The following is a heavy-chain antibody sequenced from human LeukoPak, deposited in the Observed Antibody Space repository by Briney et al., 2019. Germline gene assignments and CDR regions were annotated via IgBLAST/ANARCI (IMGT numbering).Heavy chain of an antibody. Sequence: GGSLRLSCAASGFTFSSYTMNWVRQPPGKGLEWVSNIGTSSTTIYYADSVKGRFTISRDNAKNSLYLQMNSLRAEDTAVYYCASGGAAAGWFDPWGQGTLVTVSS. CDR1: GFTFSSYT. CDR2: IGTSSTTI. J-gene: IGHJ5*02. D-gene: IGHD6-13*01. CDR3: ASGGAAAGWFDP. V-gene: IGHV3-48*01.